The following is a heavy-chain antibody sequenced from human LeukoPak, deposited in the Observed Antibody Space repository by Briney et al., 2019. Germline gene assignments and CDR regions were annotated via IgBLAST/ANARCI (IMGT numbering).Heavy chain of an antibody. Sequence: GGSLRLSCAASGFTFSSYDMHWVRQATGKGLEWVSAIGTAGDTYYPGSVKGRFTISRENAKNSLYLQMNSLRAGDTAVYYCARDQSSVAGTTYNWFDPWGQGTLVTVSS. J-gene: IGHJ5*02. CDR2: IGTAGDT. CDR1: GFTFSSYD. D-gene: IGHD6-19*01. CDR3: ARDQSSVAGTTYNWFDP. V-gene: IGHV3-13*01.